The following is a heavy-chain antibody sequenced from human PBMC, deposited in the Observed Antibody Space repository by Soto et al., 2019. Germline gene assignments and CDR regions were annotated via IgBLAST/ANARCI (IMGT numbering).Heavy chain of an antibody. V-gene: IGHV4-31*03. CDR3: AREEDSYGFQAHSAFDI. D-gene: IGHD5-18*01. Sequence: QVQLQESGPGLVKPSQTLSLTCTVSGGSISSGGYYWSWIRQHPGKGLEWIGYIYYSGSTYYNPSLKSRVTISVDTSKNQFSLKLSSVTAADTAVYYCAREEDSYGFQAHSAFDIWGQGTMVTVSS. CDR1: GGSISSGGYY. J-gene: IGHJ3*02. CDR2: IYYSGST.